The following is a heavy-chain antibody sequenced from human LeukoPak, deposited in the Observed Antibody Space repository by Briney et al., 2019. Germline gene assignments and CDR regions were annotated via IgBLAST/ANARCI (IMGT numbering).Heavy chain of an antibody. Sequence: GGSLRLSCAASGFTVSSNYMSWVRQAPGKGLEWVSVLYSGGSTYYADSVKGRFTISRDNSKNTLYLQMNSLRAEDTAVYYCARSYGSGSSDLGYFDYWGQGTLVTVSS. CDR1: GFTVSSNY. J-gene: IGHJ4*02. CDR3: ARSYGSGSSDLGYFDY. D-gene: IGHD3-10*01. V-gene: IGHV3-53*01. CDR2: LYSGGST.